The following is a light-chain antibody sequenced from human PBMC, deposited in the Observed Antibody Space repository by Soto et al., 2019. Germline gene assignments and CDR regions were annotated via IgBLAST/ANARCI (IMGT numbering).Light chain of an antibody. CDR2: QTS. CDR3: HQRQSWPRT. CDR1: QYTNTR. J-gene: IGKJ1*01. Sequence: EIVLTQSTATLSSFPGDGVTLSCRASQYTNTRLAWYQHRPGQAPRLLIYQTSLRAAGIPARFSASGSGTDFTLTIIDVHPEDFALYYCHQRQSWPRTFGQGTKVDIK. V-gene: IGKV3-11*01.